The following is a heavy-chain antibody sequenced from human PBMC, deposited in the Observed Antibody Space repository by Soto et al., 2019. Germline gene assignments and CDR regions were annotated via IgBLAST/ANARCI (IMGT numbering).Heavy chain of an antibody. Sequence: KPSETLSLTCSVSGGSISNYYWSWIRQPPGKGLEWIGYIYKSGTTSYNPSLKSRVTISIDTSKNQFSLRLSSVTAADTAVYYCAREVQYWFDPWGQGTLVTVSS. V-gene: IGHV4-59*01. CDR1: GGSISNYY. D-gene: IGHD1-1*01. CDR3: AREVQYWFDP. CDR2: IYKSGTT. J-gene: IGHJ5*02.